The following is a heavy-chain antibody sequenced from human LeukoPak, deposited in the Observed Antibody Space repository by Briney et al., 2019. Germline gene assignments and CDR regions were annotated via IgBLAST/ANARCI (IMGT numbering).Heavy chain of an antibody. V-gene: IGHV3-30*04. J-gene: IGHJ4*02. D-gene: IGHD3-16*02. CDR2: ISYDGSNK. CDR3: ARESGCYRLYYFDY. CDR1: GFTFSSYA. Sequence: GGSLRLSCAASGFTFSSYAMHWVRQAPGKGLEWVAVISYDGSNKYYADSVKGRFTISRDNSKNTLYLQMNSLRAEDTAVYYCARESGCYRLYYFDYWGQGTLVTVSS.